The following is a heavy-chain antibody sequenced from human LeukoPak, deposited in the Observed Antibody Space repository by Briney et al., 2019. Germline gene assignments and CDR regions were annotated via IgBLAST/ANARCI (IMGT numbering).Heavy chain of an antibody. J-gene: IGHJ6*03. V-gene: IGHV3-20*04. CDR2: INWNGRIT. Sequence: GGSLRLSCAASGFTFDDYAMNWVRQVPRRGLEWVSGINWNGRITEYADSVKDRFTISRQNTKNSLYLYMNNLGGEDTALYFCARGSVQLWLRDTYYYMDVWGKGTTVTVSS. D-gene: IGHD5-18*01. CDR1: GFTFDDYA. CDR3: ARGSVQLWLRDTYYYMDV.